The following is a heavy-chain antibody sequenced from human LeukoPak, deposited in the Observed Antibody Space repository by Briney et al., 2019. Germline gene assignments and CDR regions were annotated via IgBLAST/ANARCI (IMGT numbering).Heavy chain of an antibody. J-gene: IGHJ4*02. Sequence: ASVKVSCEASGYTFTGYYMHWVRQAPGQGLEWMGWINPNSGGTNYAQKFQGRVTMTRDTSISTAYMELSRLRSDDTAVYYCARDSDSATVTTFGYWGQGTLVTVSS. D-gene: IGHD4-17*01. V-gene: IGHV1-2*02. CDR3: ARDSDSATVTTFGY. CDR2: INPNSGGT. CDR1: GYTFTGYY.